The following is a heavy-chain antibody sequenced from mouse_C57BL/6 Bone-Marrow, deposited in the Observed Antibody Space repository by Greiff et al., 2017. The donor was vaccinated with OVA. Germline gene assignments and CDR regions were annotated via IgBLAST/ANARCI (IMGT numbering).Heavy chain of an antibody. V-gene: IGHV5-4*01. D-gene: IGHD1-1*01. CDR2: ISDGGSYT. CDR3: ARALYYGSSHWYFDV. Sequence: EVQLQESGGGLVKPGGSLKLSCAASGFTFSSYAMSWVRQTPEKRLEWVATISDGGSYTYYPDNVKGRFPISRDNAKNNLYLQMSHLKSEDTAMYYCARALYYGSSHWYFDVWGTGTTVTVSS. CDR1: GFTFSSYA. J-gene: IGHJ1*03.